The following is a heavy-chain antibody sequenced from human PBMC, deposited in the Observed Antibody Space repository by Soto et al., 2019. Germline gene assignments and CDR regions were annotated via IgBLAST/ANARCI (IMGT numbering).Heavy chain of an antibody. V-gene: IGHV5-51*01. J-gene: IGHJ6*02. CDR2: IYPDDSDT. CDR3: ARMIRYCTNGVCQYYYGMDV. CDR1: GYVFTCYW. D-gene: IGHD2-8*01. Sequence: GESLNICCKGSGYVFTCYWIGWVRHVPGKGLEWMGNIYPDDSDTRYSPSFQGQVTISADKSISTAYLQWSSLKASDTAMYYCARMIRYCTNGVCQYYYGMDVWGQGTTVTVSS.